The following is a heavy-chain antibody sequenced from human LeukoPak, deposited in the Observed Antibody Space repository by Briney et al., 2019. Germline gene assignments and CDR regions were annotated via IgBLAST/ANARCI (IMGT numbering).Heavy chain of an antibody. CDR1: GFPVSSNY. D-gene: IGHD3-10*01. V-gene: IGHV3-53*01. J-gene: IGHJ4*02. CDR2: IYCGGST. Sequence: PGGSLRLSCAASGFPVSSNYMSWVRQAPGKGLGWVSVIYCGGSTYYADSVKGRFTISRDNSKNTLYLQMNSLRAEDTAVYYCARDSGVRYLDYWGQGTLVTVSS. CDR3: ARDSGVRYLDY.